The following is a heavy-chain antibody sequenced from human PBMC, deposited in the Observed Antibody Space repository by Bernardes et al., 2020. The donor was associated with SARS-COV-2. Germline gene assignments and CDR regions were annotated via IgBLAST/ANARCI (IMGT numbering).Heavy chain of an antibody. Sequence: GSLILSCSSSGFTFGGYAMNWVRPPPGKGLEWVSAINVSSTFTYYAPSVKGRFTISRDNSENTLYLHMNSLRVEDTALYYCAQQLTGQWLTPAYWGQGTLVIVSS. CDR1: GFTFGGYA. J-gene: IGHJ4*02. CDR3: AQQLTGQWLTPAY. D-gene: IGHD6-19*01. V-gene: IGHV3-23*01. CDR2: INVSSTFT.